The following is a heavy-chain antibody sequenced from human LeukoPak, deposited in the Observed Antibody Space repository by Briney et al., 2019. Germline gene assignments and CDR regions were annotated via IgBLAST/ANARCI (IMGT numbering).Heavy chain of an antibody. CDR3: ARGKDSSGYYFSWYFDL. V-gene: IGHV3-30*03. J-gene: IGHJ2*01. D-gene: IGHD3-22*01. Sequence: PGGSLRLSCTASGFTFDNYGMHWVRQAPGKGLEWVAVISFDGSSEYYAGSVKGRFTISRDNAKNSLYLQMNSLRAEDTAVYYCARGKDSSGYYFSWYFDLWGRGTLVTVSS. CDR1: GFTFDNYG. CDR2: ISFDGSSE.